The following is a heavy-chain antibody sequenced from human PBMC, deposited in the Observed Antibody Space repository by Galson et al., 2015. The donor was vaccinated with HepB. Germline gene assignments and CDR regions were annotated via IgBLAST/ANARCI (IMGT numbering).Heavy chain of an antibody. Sequence: SLRLSCAASGFTFDDYAMHWVRQAPRKGLEWVSGISWNSGSIGYADSVKGRFTISRDNAKNSLYLQMNRLRAEDTALYYCAKDMSSSWYEGVFDYWGQGTLVTVSS. CDR1: GFTFDDYA. V-gene: IGHV3-9*01. CDR2: ISWNSGSI. J-gene: IGHJ4*02. D-gene: IGHD6-13*01. CDR3: AKDMSSSWYEGVFDY.